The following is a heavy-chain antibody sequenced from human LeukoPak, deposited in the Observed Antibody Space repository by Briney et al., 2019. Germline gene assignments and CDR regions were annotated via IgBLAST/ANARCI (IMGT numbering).Heavy chain of an antibody. J-gene: IGHJ4*02. V-gene: IGHV4-59*01. Sequence: SQTLSLTCTVSGGSISSYYWRWIRQPPGKGLEWIGYIHYSGSTNYNPSLKSRVTISVDTSKNQFSLKLSSVTAADTAVYYCARGSGWYYFDYWGQGTLVTISS. CDR2: IHYSGST. D-gene: IGHD6-19*01. CDR1: GGSISSYY. CDR3: ARGSGWYYFDY.